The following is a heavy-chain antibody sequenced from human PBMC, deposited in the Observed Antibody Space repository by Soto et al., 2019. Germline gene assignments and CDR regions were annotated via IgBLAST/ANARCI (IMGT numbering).Heavy chain of an antibody. CDR1: GFTFDDDA. CDR3: AKVRYSSSWYAEGAFDI. CDR2: ISWNSGSI. Sequence: EVQLVESGGGLVQPGRSLRLSCAASGFTFDDDAMHWVRQAPGKGLEWVSGISWNSGSIGYADSVKGRFTISRDNAKNSLYLQMNSLRAEDTALYYCAKVRYSSSWYAEGAFDIWGQGTMVTVSS. D-gene: IGHD6-13*01. V-gene: IGHV3-9*01. J-gene: IGHJ3*02.